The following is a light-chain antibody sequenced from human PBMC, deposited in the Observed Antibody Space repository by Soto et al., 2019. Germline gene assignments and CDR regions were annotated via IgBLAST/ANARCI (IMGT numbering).Light chain of an antibody. Sequence: QSVLTQPASVSGSPGQSITISCTGTSSDVGSYNLVSWYQQYPGKAPKLMISEVSKRPSGVSNRFSGSKSGNTAPLTISGLQAEDEADYYCCSYAGSSILFGGGTKLTVL. V-gene: IGLV2-23*02. CDR2: EVS. CDR3: CSYAGSSIL. CDR1: SSDVGSYNL. J-gene: IGLJ3*02.